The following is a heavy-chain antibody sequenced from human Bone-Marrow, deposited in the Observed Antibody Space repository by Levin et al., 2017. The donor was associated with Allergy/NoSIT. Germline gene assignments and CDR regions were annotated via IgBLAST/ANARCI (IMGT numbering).Heavy chain of an antibody. CDR1: GFTFSDHY. J-gene: IGHJ6*02. V-gene: IGHV3-72*01. D-gene: IGHD1-1*01. Sequence: QSGGSLRLSCAASGFTFSDHYMDWVRQAPGKGLEWVGRARDKVNSHTTEYAASVKGRFTISRDDSKNSLYLQMNSLKTEYTAVYYCARGPTRRTSYHYGMDVWGQGTTVTVSS. CDR3: ARGPTRRTSYHYGMDV. CDR2: ARDKVNSHTT.